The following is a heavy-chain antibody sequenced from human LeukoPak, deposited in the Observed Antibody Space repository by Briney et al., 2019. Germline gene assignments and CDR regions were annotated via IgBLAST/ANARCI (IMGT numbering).Heavy chain of an antibody. D-gene: IGHD2-2*01. V-gene: IGHV4-59*01. CDR2: NYYSGST. J-gene: IGHJ4*02. Sequence: PSETLSLTCTVSGGSISSYYWSWIRQPPGKGLELIGYNYYSGSTNYNPSLKSRVTISVDTSKNQFSLKLSSVTAADTAVYYCARTVPVPWAPFDYWGQGTLVTVSS. CDR3: ARTVPVPWAPFDY. CDR1: GGSISSYY.